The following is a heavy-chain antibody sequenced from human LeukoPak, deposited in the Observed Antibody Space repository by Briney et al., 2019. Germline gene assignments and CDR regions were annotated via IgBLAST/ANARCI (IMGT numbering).Heavy chain of an antibody. D-gene: IGHD1/OR15-1a*01. CDR2: IYQSGST. J-gene: IGHJ4*02. CDR1: GGSISSGGYS. V-gene: IGHV4-30-2*01. CDR3: ARDNNRYFDY. Sequence: SHTLSLTCAVSGGSISSGGYSWSWIRQPPGKGLEWIGYIYQSGSTYYNPSLKSRVTISVDRSKNQFSLKLSSVTAADTAVYYCARDNNRYFDYWGQGTLVTVSS.